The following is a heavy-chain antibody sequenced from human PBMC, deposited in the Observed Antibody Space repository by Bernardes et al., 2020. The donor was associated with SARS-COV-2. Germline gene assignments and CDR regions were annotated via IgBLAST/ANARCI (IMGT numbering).Heavy chain of an antibody. V-gene: IGHV4-59*01. Sequence: EHLSRTCTVSGGSISSYYWGWIRNSPGKGLEWIGHIYDNGNTNYNPSLESRVTISRDTSKNQFSLKLSSVTAADTAVYFCARWYDSSAYSWLDPWGQGTLVTVSS. J-gene: IGHJ5*02. D-gene: IGHD3-22*01. CDR3: ARWYDSSAYSWLDP. CDR1: GGSISSYY. CDR2: IYDNGNT.